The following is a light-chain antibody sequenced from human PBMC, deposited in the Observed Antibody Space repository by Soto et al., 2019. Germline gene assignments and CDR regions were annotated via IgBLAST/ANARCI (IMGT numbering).Light chain of an antibody. CDR3: QQYNNWPLYT. Sequence: EIVMTQSPATLSVSPGERATLSCRASQSVSSNLAWYQQKTGQAPRLLIYGASTRATGIPARFSGSGSGTEFTLTISSLQSEDVAVYYCQQYNNWPLYTFGQGTKLEIK. CDR1: QSVSSN. V-gene: IGKV3-15*01. J-gene: IGKJ2*01. CDR2: GAS.